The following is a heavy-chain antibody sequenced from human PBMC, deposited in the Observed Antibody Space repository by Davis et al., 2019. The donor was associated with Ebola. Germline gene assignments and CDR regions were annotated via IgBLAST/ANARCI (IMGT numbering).Heavy chain of an antibody. D-gene: IGHD6-19*01. CDR2: VGGRGTDT. V-gene: IGHV3-23*01. Sequence: GESLKISCVASGFVFGNYAMHWVRQAPGKGLEWVSAVGGRGTDTDYAESVKGRFVISRDTSKRTLFLQMNSLRAEDTAVYYCAKDAVARNGAWDEFDYWGQGTLVTVSS. CDR1: GFVFGNYA. J-gene: IGHJ4*02. CDR3: AKDAVARNGAWDEFDY.